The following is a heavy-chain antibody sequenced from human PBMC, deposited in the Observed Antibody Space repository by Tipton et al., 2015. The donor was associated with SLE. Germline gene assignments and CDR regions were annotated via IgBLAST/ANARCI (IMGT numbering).Heavy chain of an antibody. J-gene: IGHJ4*02. V-gene: IGHV4-61*09. CDR1: GGSISSDTYY. CDR2: IYTSGST. Sequence: LRLSCIVSGGSISSDTYYWSWLRLPAGKGLEWIGHIYTSGSTNYNPPLKTRVTISVDMSKNQFSLKLTSVTAADTAVYYCAAEYYSSSWIHPIDFWGQGMLVTVSS. D-gene: IGHD6-6*01. CDR3: AAEYYSSSWIHPIDF.